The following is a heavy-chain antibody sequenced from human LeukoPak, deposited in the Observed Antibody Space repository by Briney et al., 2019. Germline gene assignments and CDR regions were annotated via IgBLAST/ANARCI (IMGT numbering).Heavy chain of an antibody. Sequence: PSETLSLTCTVSGGSISSGDYYWSWIRQPPGKGLEWIGYIYYSGSTYYNPSLKSRVTISVDTSKNQFSLKLSSVTAADTAVYYCARGLRVRKYSSGPYYYYGMDVWGRGTTVTVS. CDR1: GGSISSGDYY. CDR3: ARGLRVRKYSSGPYYYYGMDV. V-gene: IGHV4-30-4*01. CDR2: IYYSGST. D-gene: IGHD6-19*01. J-gene: IGHJ6*02.